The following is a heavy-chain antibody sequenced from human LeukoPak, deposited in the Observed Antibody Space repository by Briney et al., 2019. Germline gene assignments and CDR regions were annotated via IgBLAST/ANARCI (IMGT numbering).Heavy chain of an antibody. Sequence: SETLSLTCTVSGGSISSYYWSWIRQPPGKGLEWIGYIYYSGSTNYNPSLKSRVTISVDTSKNQFSLKLSSVTAADTAVYYCARDSGPLWFGELSGFDYWGQGTLVTVSS. CDR3: ARDSGPLWFGELSGFDY. J-gene: IGHJ4*02. CDR1: GGSISSYY. CDR2: IYYSGST. V-gene: IGHV4-59*01. D-gene: IGHD3-10*01.